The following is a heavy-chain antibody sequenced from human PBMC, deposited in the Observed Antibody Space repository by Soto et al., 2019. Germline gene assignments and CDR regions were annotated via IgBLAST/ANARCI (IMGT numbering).Heavy chain of an antibody. Sequence: EVQVLESGGGLVQPGGSLRLSCAASGFTFSSHAMTWVRQAPGKGLEWVSSISGPGSIYYADSVKGRFTISRDNSKNTVYLQMSSLRAEDTAVYYCASGRGFSYGYVYWGQGTLVTVSS. CDR3: ASGRGFSYGYVY. D-gene: IGHD5-18*01. CDR1: GFTFSSHA. V-gene: IGHV3-23*01. CDR2: ISGPGSI. J-gene: IGHJ4*02.